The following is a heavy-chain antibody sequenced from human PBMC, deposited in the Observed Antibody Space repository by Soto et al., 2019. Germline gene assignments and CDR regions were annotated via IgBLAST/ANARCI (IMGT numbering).Heavy chain of an antibody. Sequence: SETLSLTCTVSGGCISSGGYYWSWIRQHPGKGLEWIGYIYYSGSTYYNPSLKSRVTISVDTSKNQFSLKLGSVTAADTAVYYCARDRLDEYYGMDVWGQGTTLTVSS. J-gene: IGHJ6*02. CDR1: GGCISSGGYY. D-gene: IGHD3-9*01. CDR3: ARDRLDEYYGMDV. CDR2: IYYSGST. V-gene: IGHV4-31*03.